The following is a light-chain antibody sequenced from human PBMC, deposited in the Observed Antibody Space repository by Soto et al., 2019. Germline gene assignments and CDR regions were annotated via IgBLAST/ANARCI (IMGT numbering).Light chain of an antibody. Sequence: EIVLTQSPASRSLSPGESATLSCRDSQSVSSSYLAWYQQKPGQAPRLLIYAASSRATGIPDRFSGSGSGTDFTLTISGLEPEDFAVFYCQQYDVSPWTFGQGTKVDIK. CDR3: QQYDVSPWT. J-gene: IGKJ1*01. CDR2: AAS. V-gene: IGKV3-20*01. CDR1: QSVSSSY.